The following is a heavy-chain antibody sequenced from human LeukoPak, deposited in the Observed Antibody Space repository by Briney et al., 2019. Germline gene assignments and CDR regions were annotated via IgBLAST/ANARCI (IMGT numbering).Heavy chain of an antibody. CDR2: ISYDGTDK. CDR1: GFTFSTYT. J-gene: IGHJ6*02. CDR3: ARNENNGMDV. Sequence: GGSLRLSCAASGFTFSTYTMHWVRQAPGKGLEWVAAISYDGTDKYYGDSVKGRFTISRDNSKMTLYLQMNSLRTEDTALYYCARNENNGMDVWGHGTTVTVSS. V-gene: IGHV3-30-3*01.